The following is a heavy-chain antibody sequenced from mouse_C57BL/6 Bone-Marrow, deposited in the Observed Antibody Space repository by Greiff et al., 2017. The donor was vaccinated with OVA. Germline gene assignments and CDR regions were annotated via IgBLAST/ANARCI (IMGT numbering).Heavy chain of an antibody. Sequence: DVKLVESGPGLAKPSQTLSLTCSVTGYSITSDYWNWIRKFPGNKLEYMGYISYSGSTYYNPSLKSRISITRDTSKNQYYLQLNSVTTEDTATYYCARSPPYYSNHWYFDVWGTGTTVTVSS. CDR3: ARSPPYYSNHWYFDV. CDR1: GYSITSDY. J-gene: IGHJ1*03. V-gene: IGHV3-8*01. D-gene: IGHD2-5*01. CDR2: ISYSGST.